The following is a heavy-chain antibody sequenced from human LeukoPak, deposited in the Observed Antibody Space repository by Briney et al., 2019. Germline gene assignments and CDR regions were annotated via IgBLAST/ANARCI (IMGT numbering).Heavy chain of an antibody. CDR1: GFMFSGYW. V-gene: IGHV3-7*01. D-gene: IGHD1-26*01. CDR2: IKPDGTET. J-gene: IGHJ4*02. CDR3: ARDRSYPPGFDY. Sequence: GGSLRLSCAASGFMFSGYWMTWVRQAPGKGLEWVANIKPDGTETFYMDSVKGRFTISRDNAQNLLCLQMNSLRAEDTAVYYCARDRSYPPGFDYWGQGTLVTVSS.